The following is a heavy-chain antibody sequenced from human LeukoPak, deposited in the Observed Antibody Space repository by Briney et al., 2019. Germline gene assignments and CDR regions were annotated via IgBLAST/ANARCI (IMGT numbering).Heavy chain of an antibody. V-gene: IGHV3-66*01. CDR1: GFSVSSHY. CDR3: ARGYCSSSTCYSPFEY. D-gene: IGHD2-15*01. J-gene: IGHJ4*02. CDR2: LYSGGTT. Sequence: GGSLRLSCAASGFSVSSHYMSWVRQAPGKGLEWVSVLYSGGTTYYTDSVKGRFTISRDNSKNTLYLQMSSLRAEDTAVYYCARGYCSSSTCYSPFEYWGQGILVTVSS.